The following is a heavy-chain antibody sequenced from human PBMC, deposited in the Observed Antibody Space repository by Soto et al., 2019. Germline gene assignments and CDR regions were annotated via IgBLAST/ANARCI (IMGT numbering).Heavy chain of an antibody. D-gene: IGHD2-2*01. V-gene: IGHV1-8*01. J-gene: IGHJ5*02. CDR1: RYTFTSHD. Sequence: QVQLAQSGAEVKKPGASVKVSCKASRYTFTSHDINWMRQATGQGLEWMGWMNPNSGHTNYAQKFQGRVTMTRDTSISTAYMELTNLRSEDTAIYYCASDMSTTWGQGTLVTVSS. CDR3: ASDMSTT. CDR2: MNPNSGHT.